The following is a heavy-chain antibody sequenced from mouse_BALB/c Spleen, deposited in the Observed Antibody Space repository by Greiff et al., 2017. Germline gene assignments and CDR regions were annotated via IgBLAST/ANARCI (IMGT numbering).Heavy chain of an antibody. V-gene: IGHV3-2*02. Sequence: EVKLVESGPGLVKPSQSLSLTCTVTGYSITSDYAWNWIRQFPGNKLEWMGYISYSGSTSYNPSLKSRISITRDTSKNQFFLQLNSVTTEDTATYYCARSYYYGSRAWFAYWGQGTLVTVSA. CDR3: ARSYYYGSRAWFAY. CDR1: GYSITSDYA. J-gene: IGHJ3*01. CDR2: ISYSGST. D-gene: IGHD1-1*01.